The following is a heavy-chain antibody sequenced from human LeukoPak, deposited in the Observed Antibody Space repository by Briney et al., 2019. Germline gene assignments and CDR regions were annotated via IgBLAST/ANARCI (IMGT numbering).Heavy chain of an antibody. V-gene: IGHV3-30-3*01. D-gene: IGHD5-24*01. J-gene: IGHJ6*03. CDR2: ISYDGSNK. CDR1: RFTFSSYA. Sequence: PGGSLRLSCAASRFTFSSYAMHWVRQAPGKGLEWVAVISYDGSNKYYADSVKGRFTISRDNSKNTLYLQMNSLRAEDTAVYYCAKGITYYYYYYMDVWGKGTTVTVSS. CDR3: AKGITYYYYYYMDV.